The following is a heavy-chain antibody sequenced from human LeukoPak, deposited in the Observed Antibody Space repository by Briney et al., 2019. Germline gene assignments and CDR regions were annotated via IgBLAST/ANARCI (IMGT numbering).Heavy chain of an antibody. J-gene: IGHJ4*02. V-gene: IGHV1-58*02. D-gene: IGHD3-10*01. CDR2: IVVGSGNT. Sequence: SVKVSCKASGFTFTSSAMQWVRQARGQRLEWIGWIVVGSGNTNYAQKFQERVTITRDMSTGTAYMELSSLRSEDTAVYYCAADPYGSGSYYKLWGFDYWGQGTLVTVSS. CDR1: GFTFTSSA. CDR3: AADPYGSGSYYKLWGFDY.